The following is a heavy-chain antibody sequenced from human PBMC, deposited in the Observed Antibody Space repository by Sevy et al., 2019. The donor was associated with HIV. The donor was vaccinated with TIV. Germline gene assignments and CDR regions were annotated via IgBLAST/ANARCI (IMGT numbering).Heavy chain of an antibody. D-gene: IGHD7-27*01. CDR2: ISKSGSTT. J-gene: IGHJ4*02. Sequence: GGSLRLSCAASGFTFSHHNMNWVRQAPGKGLEWISYISKSGSTTYFADSVRGRFTISRDNAKNSLFLEMHSLTDEDPAVYYCAREENRELGTIPLDSWGQGIQVTVSS. CDR3: AREENRELGTIPLDS. V-gene: IGHV3-48*02. CDR1: GFTFSHHN.